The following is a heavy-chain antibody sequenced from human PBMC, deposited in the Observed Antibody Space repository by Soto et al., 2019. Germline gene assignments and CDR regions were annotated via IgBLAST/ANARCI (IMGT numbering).Heavy chain of an antibody. CDR3: ARDPNYYGSGSYTNASDF. J-gene: IGHJ4*02. CDR2: IYSGGST. Sequence: PGGSLGLSCAASGFTVSSNYMSWVRQAPGKGLEWVSVIYSGGSTYYADSVKGRFTISRDNSKNTLYLQMNSLRAEDTAVYYCARDPNYYGSGSYTNASDFWGQGTLVTVSS. D-gene: IGHD3-10*01. CDR1: GFTVSSNY. V-gene: IGHV3-66*01.